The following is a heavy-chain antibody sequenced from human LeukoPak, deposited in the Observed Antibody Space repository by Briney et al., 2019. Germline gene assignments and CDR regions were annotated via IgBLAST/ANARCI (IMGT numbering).Heavy chain of an antibody. Sequence: GASVKVSCKASGYTFTGYYMHWVRQAPGQGREWMGWINPNSGGTNYAQKFQGRVTMTRDTSISTAYMELSRLRSDDTAVYYCAREGGYCSSTSCLKWFDPWGQGTLVTVSS. CDR2: INPNSGGT. V-gene: IGHV1-2*02. D-gene: IGHD2-2*01. J-gene: IGHJ5*02. CDR1: GYTFTGYY. CDR3: AREGGYCSSTSCLKWFDP.